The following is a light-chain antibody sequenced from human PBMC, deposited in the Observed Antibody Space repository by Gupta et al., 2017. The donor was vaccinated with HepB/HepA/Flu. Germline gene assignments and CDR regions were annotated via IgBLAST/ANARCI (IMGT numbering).Light chain of an antibody. CDR1: INDVGGYNH. CDR3: SSYTSRLTYVE. Sequence: QSALTQPASVSGSPGPSITISCTGTINDVGGYNHVSWYQQHPGKVPKLLIYDVSNRPSGVSNRFSGSKSGKTASLTISGLQAEDEADYYCSSYTSRLTYVEFGGGTKLTVL. J-gene: IGLJ2*01. V-gene: IGLV2-14*03. CDR2: DVS.